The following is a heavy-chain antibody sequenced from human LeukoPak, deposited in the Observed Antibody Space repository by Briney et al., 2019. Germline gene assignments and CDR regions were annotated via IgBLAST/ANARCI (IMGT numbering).Heavy chain of an antibody. Sequence: GGSLRLSCAASGFTFSSYSMNWVRQAPGKGLEWVSSISSSSSYIYYADSVKGRFTISRDNAKNSLYLQMNSLRAEDTAVYYCAREVYSSTWFDLWGQGTLVTVSS. D-gene: IGHD6-13*01. CDR1: GFTFSSYS. CDR3: AREVYSSTWFDL. CDR2: ISSSSSYI. J-gene: IGHJ4*02. V-gene: IGHV3-21*01.